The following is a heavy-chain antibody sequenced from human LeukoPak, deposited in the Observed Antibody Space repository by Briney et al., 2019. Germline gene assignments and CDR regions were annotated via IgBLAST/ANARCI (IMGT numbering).Heavy chain of an antibody. CDR1: GYTISSYS. D-gene: IGHD5/OR15-5a*01. CDR2: KSDHGGSS. CDR3: AKKVGLVSAPLWYFDV. J-gene: IGHJ4*02. Sequence: GGTLRLSCDASGYTISSYSNWGGSRPPPRGRVGGTAKSDHGGSSDYTDSLKGRFTVSRDNSKNTLFLQMNSLRAEDTATYYCAKKVGLVSAPLWYFDVWGQGTLVAVSS. V-gene: IGHV3-23*01.